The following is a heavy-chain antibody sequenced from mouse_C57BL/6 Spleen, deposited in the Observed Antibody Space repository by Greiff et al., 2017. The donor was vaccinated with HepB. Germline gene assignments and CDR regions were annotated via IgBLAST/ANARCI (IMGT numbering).Heavy chain of an antibody. D-gene: IGHD1-1*01. V-gene: IGHV1-7*01. CDR3: ARSNTTVVGYFDV. J-gene: IGHJ1*03. CDR2: INPSSGYT. CDR1: GYTFTSYW. Sequence: QVQLQQSGAELAKPGASVKLSCKASGYTFTSYWMHWVKQRPGQGLEWIGYINPSSGYTKYNQKFKDKATLTADKSSSTAYMQLSSLTYEDSAVYYCARSNTTVVGYFDVWGTRTTVTVSS.